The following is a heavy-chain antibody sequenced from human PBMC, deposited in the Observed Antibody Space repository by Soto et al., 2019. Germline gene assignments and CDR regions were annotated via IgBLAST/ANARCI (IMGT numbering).Heavy chain of an antibody. CDR3: AKTNFGGNGVGDFDI. Sequence: GSLRLSCAASGFTFSSYAMSWVRQAPGKGLEWVSAISGSGGSTYYADSVKGRFTISRDSSKNTLYLQMNSLRAEETAVYYCAKTNFGGNGVGDFDIWGQGTMVTVSS. D-gene: IGHD2-15*01. J-gene: IGHJ3*02. CDR2: ISGSGGST. CDR1: GFTFSSYA. V-gene: IGHV3-23*01.